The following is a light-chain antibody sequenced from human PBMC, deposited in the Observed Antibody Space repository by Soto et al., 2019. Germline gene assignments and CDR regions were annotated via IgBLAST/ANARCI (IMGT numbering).Light chain of an antibody. CDR1: QSVSPW. J-gene: IGKJ2*01. CDR3: QQYNTFSHT. CDR2: DVS. V-gene: IGKV1-5*01. Sequence: IQRTQTPSTLSASVGDRVTIACRASQSVSPWLAWYQQKPGKAPKLLIYDVSNLQSGVPSRFSGSGSGTEFTLTISSLQPDDFATYYCQQYNTFSHTFGQGTKLEIK.